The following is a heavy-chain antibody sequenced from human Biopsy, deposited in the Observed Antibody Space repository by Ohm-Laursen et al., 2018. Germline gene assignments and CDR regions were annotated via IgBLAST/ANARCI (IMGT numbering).Heavy chain of an antibody. CDR2: ISYSGST. D-gene: IGHD3-16*01. V-gene: IGHV4-59*12. J-gene: IGHJ6*02. CDR1: GGSISGSS. Sequence: SQTLSLTCTVSGGSISGSSWSWIRQAPGRGLEWVGYISYSGSTSNNPSLKSRITISVDTSKNQFSLKLRSVTAADTAVYYCARAVDYYDPYYYYGLDVWGQGTTVTVSS. CDR3: ARAVDYYDPYYYYGLDV.